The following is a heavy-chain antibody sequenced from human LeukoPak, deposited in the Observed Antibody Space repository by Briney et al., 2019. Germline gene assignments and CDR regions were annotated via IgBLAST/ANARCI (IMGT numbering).Heavy chain of an antibody. Sequence: GGSLRLSCAASGFTFSSYGMHWVRQAPGKGLEWVAFIRYDGSNKYYADSVKGRFTISRDNSKNTLYLQMNSLRAEDTAVYYCARDRFRGARFYYYYGMDVWGQGTTVTVSS. CDR3: ARDRFRGARFYYYYGMDV. D-gene: IGHD3-10*01. J-gene: IGHJ6*02. CDR1: GFTFSSYG. CDR2: IRYDGSNK. V-gene: IGHV3-30*02.